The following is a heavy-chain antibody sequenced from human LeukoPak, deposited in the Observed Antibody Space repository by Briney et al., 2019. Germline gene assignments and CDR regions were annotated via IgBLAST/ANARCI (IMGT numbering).Heavy chain of an antibody. J-gene: IGHJ4*02. D-gene: IGHD1-26*01. Sequence: PSETLSLTCTVSGGSISSYYWSWIRQPPGKGLEWIGYIYYSGSTNYNPSLKSRVTISVDTSKNQFSLKLSSVTAADTAVYYCARGRYSGVGATIGGYYFDYWGQGTLVTVSS. V-gene: IGHV4-59*12. CDR2: IYYSGST. CDR3: ARGRYSGVGATIGGYYFDY. CDR1: GGSISSYY.